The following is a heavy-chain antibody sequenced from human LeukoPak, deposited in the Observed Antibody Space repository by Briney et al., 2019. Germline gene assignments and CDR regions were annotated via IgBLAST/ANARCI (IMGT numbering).Heavy chain of an antibody. J-gene: IGHJ4*02. V-gene: IGHV1-18*01. CDR2: ISAYNGNT. D-gene: IGHD3-10*01. CDR3: ARDTITMVRGVNPYFDY. Sequence: ASVKVSCKASGYTFTSYGISWVRQAPGQGLEWMGWISAYNGNTNYAQKLQGRVTMTTDTSTSTAYMELRSLRSDDTAVYYCARDTITMVRGVNPYFDYWGQGTLVTVSS. CDR1: GYTFTSYG.